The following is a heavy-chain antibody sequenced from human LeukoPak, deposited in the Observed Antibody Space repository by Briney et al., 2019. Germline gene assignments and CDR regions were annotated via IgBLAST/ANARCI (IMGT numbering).Heavy chain of an antibody. Sequence: GASVKVSCKASGYTFTNYDINWVRQATGQGLEWMGWMNPNSGNTGYTQKFQARVTMTRNTSISTAYMELSSLKSEDTAVYYCARGQRLSGNYFLGGQWGQGTLVTVSS. J-gene: IGHJ4*02. CDR3: ARGQRLSGNYFLGGQ. CDR2: MNPNSGNT. V-gene: IGHV1-8*01. CDR1: GYTFTNYD. D-gene: IGHD1-26*01.